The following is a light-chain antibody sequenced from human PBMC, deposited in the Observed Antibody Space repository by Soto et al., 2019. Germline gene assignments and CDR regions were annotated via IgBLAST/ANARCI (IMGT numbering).Light chain of an antibody. J-gene: IGLJ3*02. V-gene: IGLV2-8*01. CDR2: EVS. Sequence: ALTQPPSASGSPGQSVTISCTGTSSDVGGYNYVSWYQQHPGKAPKLMIYEVSKRPSGVPDRFSGSKSGNTASLTVSGLQAEDEADYYCSSYAGSNNPYWVFGGGTKVTVL. CDR1: SSDVGGYNY. CDR3: SSYAGSNNPYWV.